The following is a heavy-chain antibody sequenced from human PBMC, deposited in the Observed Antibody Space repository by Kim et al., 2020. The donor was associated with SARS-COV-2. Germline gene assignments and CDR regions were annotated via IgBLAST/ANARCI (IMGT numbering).Heavy chain of an antibody. V-gene: IGHV4-34*01. D-gene: IGHD2-15*01. CDR1: GGSFSGYH. CDR3: ARGFTPDCSGESCYVA. CDR2: INQSGSA. J-gene: IGHJ5*01. Sequence: SETLSLTCAVYGGSFSGYHWSWIRQTPGKGLEWIGEINQSGSAYYNPSLSSRLTISVDTSKNQFSLRLRSVTAADTSVYYCARGFTPDCSGESCYVAWG.